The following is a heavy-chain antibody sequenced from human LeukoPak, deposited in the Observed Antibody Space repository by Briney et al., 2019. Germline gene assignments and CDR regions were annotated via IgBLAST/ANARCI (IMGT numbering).Heavy chain of an antibody. Sequence: SETLSLTCTVSGGSMSTSDYYWGWIRQPPGKGLEWIGSIHYSGSTYYNPSLKSRVTISVDTSKKQFSLKLSSVTAADTAVYYSVRPRYTSSLYWYFDLWGRGTLVTVSS. CDR1: GGSMSTSDYY. CDR2: IHYSGST. D-gene: IGHD6-13*01. CDR3: VRPRYTSSLYWYFDL. V-gene: IGHV4-39*01. J-gene: IGHJ2*01.